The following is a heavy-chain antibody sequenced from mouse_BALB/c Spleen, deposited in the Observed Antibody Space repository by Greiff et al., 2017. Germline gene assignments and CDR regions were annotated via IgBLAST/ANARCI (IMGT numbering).Heavy chain of an antibody. D-gene: IGHD2-4*01. CDR2: IDPANGNT. CDR1: GFNIKDTY. Sequence: EVQLQQSGAELVKPGASVKLSCTASGFNIKDTYMHWVKQRPEQGLEWIGRIDPANGNTKYDPKFQGKATITADTSSNTAYLQLSSLTSEDTAVYYCARSTMISYFDYWGQGTTFTVSS. CDR3: ARSTMISYFDY. V-gene: IGHV14-3*02. J-gene: IGHJ2*01.